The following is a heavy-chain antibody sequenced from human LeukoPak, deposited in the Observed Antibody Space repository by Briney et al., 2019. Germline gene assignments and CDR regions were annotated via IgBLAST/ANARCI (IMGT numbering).Heavy chain of an antibody. Sequence: RSETLSLTCTVSGGSLSSGSYYWSWIRQPAGKGLEWIGRIYTSGSNNYNPSLKSRVTISVDTSKNQFSLTLSSVTAADTAVYYCARDDPYDFLDYWGQGTLVTVSS. CDR2: IYTSGSN. CDR3: ARDDPYDFLDY. J-gene: IGHJ4*02. D-gene: IGHD3-3*01. V-gene: IGHV4-61*02. CDR1: GGSLSSGSYY.